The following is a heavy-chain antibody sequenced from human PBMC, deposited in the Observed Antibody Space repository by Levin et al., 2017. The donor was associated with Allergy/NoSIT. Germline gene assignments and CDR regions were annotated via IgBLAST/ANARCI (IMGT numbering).Heavy chain of an antibody. Sequence: PSETLSLTCDISGESVFSNSAAWNWIRQSPSRGLEWLGRTYYTSKWHSNYAVSVKSRITINPDTSKNQFSLQLNSVTPDDTAVYYSSSDRHLGGYSGGFNWRFDHWGPGTLVTVSS. J-gene: IGHJ2*01. CDR3: SSDRHLGGYSGGFNWRFDH. CDR1: GESVFSNSAA. CDR2: TYYTSKWHS. D-gene: IGHD6-19*01. V-gene: IGHV6-1*01.